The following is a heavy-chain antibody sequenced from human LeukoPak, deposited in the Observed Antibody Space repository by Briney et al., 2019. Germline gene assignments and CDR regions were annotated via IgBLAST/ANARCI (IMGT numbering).Heavy chain of an antibody. Sequence: GGSLRLSCAASGFTFSSYSMNWVRQAPGKGLEWVSSIDSSRSYIYYADSVKGRFTISRDNSKNTLYLQMNSLRAEDTAVYYCAKVIARYTVGATAGLDYWGQGTLVTVSS. CDR3: AKVIARYTVGATAGLDY. V-gene: IGHV3-21*01. CDR2: IDSSRSYI. CDR1: GFTFSSYS. D-gene: IGHD1-26*01. J-gene: IGHJ4*02.